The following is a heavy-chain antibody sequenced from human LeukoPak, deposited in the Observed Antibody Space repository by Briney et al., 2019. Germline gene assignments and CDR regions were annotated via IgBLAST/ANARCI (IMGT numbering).Heavy chain of an antibody. V-gene: IGHV1-69*06. CDR1: GGTFSSYA. CDR2: IIPIFGTA. J-gene: IGHJ4*02. CDR3: ATEERYSGSFLPGY. Sequence: GASVKVSCKASGGTFSSYAVSWVRQAPGQGLEWMGGIIPIFGTAIYAQKFQGRVTMTEDTSTDTAYMELSSLRSEDTAVYYCATEERYSGSFLPGYWGQGTLVTVSS. D-gene: IGHD1-26*01.